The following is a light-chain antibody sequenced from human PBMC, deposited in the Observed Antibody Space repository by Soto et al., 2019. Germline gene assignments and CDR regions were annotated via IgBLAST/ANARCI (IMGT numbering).Light chain of an antibody. CDR1: QSVFWSPNNKNY. CDR3: QQYDGTPWT. Sequence: DIVMTQSPDSLAVSLGERATINCKSSQSVFWSPNNKNYLLWYQQKAGQPPKLLIYWASTRASGVPDRFSGSGSGTDITLTISSLQAEDVAVYYCQQYDGTPWTFGQGTKVEI. J-gene: IGKJ1*01. CDR2: WAS. V-gene: IGKV4-1*01.